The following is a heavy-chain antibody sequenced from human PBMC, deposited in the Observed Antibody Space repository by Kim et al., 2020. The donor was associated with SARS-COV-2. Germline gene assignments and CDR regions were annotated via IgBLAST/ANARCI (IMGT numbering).Heavy chain of an antibody. Sequence: DSVKGRFTISRDNAKNSLYLQMHSLRAEDTAVYYCARGTITFGGAPVDYWGQGTLVTVSS. CDR3: ARGTITFGGAPVDY. V-gene: IGHV3-21*01. D-gene: IGHD3-16*01. J-gene: IGHJ4*02.